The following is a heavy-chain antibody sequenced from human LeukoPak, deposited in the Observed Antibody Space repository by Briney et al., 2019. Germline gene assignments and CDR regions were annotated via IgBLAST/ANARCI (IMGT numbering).Heavy chain of an antibody. CDR3: ARETHIVVVTEGHWFDP. D-gene: IGHD2-21*02. J-gene: IGHJ5*02. CDR1: GFTFSDYY. V-gene: IGHV3-11*01. Sequence: GGSLRLSCAASGFTFSDYYMSWIRQAPGKGLEWVSYISSSGSTIYYADSVKGRFTISRDNAKNSLYLQMNSLRAEDTAVYYCARETHIVVVTEGHWFDPWGQGTLVTVSP. CDR2: ISSSGSTI.